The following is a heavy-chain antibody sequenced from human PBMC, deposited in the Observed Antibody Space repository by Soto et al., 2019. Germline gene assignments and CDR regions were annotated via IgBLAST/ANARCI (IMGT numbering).Heavy chain of an antibody. CDR1: GFTFDDYT. Sequence: ESGGVVVQPGGSLRLSCAASGFTFDDYTMHGVRQAPGKGLEWVSLISWDGGSTYYADSVKGRFTISRDISKNSLYLQMNSLRTEDTALYYCAKDSYGGNSGFDYWGQGTLVTVSS. J-gene: IGHJ4*02. CDR3: AKDSYGGNSGFDY. CDR2: ISWDGGST. V-gene: IGHV3-43*01. D-gene: IGHD2-21*02.